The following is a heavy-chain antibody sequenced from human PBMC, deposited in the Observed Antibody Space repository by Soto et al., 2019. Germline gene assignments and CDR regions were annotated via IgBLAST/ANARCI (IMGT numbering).Heavy chain of an antibody. D-gene: IGHD4-4*01. V-gene: IGHV4-34*01. Sequence: SETLSLTCAVYGGSFSGYYWSWIRQPPGKGLEWIGEINHSGSTNYNPSLKSRVTISVDTSKNQFSLKLSSVTAADTAVYYCARGSRTVTGYYYYYYMDVRGKGTTVTVSS. J-gene: IGHJ6*03. CDR1: GGSFSGYY. CDR2: INHSGST. CDR3: ARGSRTVTGYYYYYYMDV.